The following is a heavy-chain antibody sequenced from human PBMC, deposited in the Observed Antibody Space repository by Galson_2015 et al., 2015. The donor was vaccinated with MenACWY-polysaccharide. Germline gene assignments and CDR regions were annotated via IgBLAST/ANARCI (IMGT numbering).Heavy chain of an antibody. V-gene: IGHV3-48*01. Sequence: SLRLSCAASGFTFNSFNMNWVRQAPGKGLEWISYISSRSDTVYYADSVKGRFTISRDNAKNSLYLQMNSLRAEDTAVYYCAKDGGYCSGGSCYRTEYFDYWGQGTLVTVSS. D-gene: IGHD2-15*01. CDR3: AKDGGYCSGGSCYRTEYFDY. J-gene: IGHJ4*02. CDR2: ISSRSDTV. CDR1: GFTFNSFN.